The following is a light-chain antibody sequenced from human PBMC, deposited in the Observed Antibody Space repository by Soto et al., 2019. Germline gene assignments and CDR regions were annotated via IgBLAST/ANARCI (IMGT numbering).Light chain of an antibody. V-gene: IGKV3-11*01. CDR2: DAS. CDR3: QQRSNWPLT. J-gene: IGKJ4*01. CDR1: ENVYNY. Sequence: IVLTQSPATMSLSPGERATLSCRASENVYNYLAWYQQIPGQPPRLLIYDASNRAAGVPARFSGSGSGTDFTLTISSLEPEDFAVYYCQQRSNWPLTFGGGTKVDI.